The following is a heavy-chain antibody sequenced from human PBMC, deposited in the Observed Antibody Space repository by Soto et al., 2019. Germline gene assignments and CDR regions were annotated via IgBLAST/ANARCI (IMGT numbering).Heavy chain of an antibody. CDR3: ARGRIRLWELADFDY. CDR2: ISYDGNNK. CDR1: GFTFSSYA. V-gene: IGHV3-30-3*01. Sequence: QVQLVESGGGVVQPGRSLRLSCAASGFTFSSYAMHWVRQAPGKGLEWVAFISYDGNNKYHADSVKGRFTISRDNSKSTLFLQMNSLSAEDTAVYYCARGRIRLWELADFDYWGQGTLVTVSS. J-gene: IGHJ4*02. D-gene: IGHD3-16*01.